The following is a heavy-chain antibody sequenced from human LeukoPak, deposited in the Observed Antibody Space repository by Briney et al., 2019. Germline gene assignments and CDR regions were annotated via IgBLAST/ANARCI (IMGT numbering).Heavy chain of an antibody. Sequence: GGSLRLSCAASGFTFSSYWMSWVRHAPGKGLEWVANIKQDGSEKYYVDSVKGRFTISRDNAKNSLYLQMNSLRPEDTAVYYCARDSGYYGWGSYGLNWFDPWGQGTLVTVSS. V-gene: IGHV3-7*01. CDR3: ARDSGYYGWGSYGLNWFDP. CDR1: GFTFSSYW. D-gene: IGHD3-10*01. CDR2: IKQDGSEK. J-gene: IGHJ5*02.